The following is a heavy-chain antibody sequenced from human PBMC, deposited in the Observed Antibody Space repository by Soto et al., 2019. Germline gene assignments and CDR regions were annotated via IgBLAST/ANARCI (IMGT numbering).Heavy chain of an antibody. Sequence: QVQLVQSGAEVKKPGASVKVSCKASGYTFTSYGISWVRQAPGQGLEWMGWISAYNGNTNYAQKLQGRVTMTTDTSTSTVYMELRSLRSDDTAVYYCAREGAYSYGGGSNDAFDIWGQGTMVTVSS. CDR1: GYTFTSYG. J-gene: IGHJ3*02. D-gene: IGHD5-18*01. V-gene: IGHV1-18*01. CDR3: AREGAYSYGGGSNDAFDI. CDR2: ISAYNGNT.